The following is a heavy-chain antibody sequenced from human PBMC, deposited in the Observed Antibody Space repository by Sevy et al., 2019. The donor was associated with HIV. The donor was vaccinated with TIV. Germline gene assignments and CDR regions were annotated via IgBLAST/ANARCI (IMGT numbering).Heavy chain of an antibody. Sequence: GGSLRLSCDASGFTFDMYWMQWVRQAPGKGLEWVANIRLDGNEIYYAASVRGRFTISRDNAKGSLYLQMNNLRVEDTATYYCARRYFDLWGQGTLVTVSS. CDR3: ARRYFDL. CDR2: IRLDGNEI. CDR1: GFTFDMYW. V-gene: IGHV3-7*03. J-gene: IGHJ4*02.